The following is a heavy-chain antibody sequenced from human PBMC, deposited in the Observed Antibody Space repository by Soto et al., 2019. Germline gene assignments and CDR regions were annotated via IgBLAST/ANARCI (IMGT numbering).Heavy chain of an antibody. CDR3: ARSGYSSGSMDY. J-gene: IGHJ4*02. Sequence: SETLSLTCTVSGGSIISSSYYWVLIRQPPGKGLEWIGSIYYSGSTYYNPSLKSRVTISVDTSKNQFSLKLSSVTAADTAVYYCARSGYSSGSMDYWGQGTLVTVSS. D-gene: IGHD6-19*01. CDR2: IYYSGST. V-gene: IGHV4-39*01. CDR1: GGSIISSSYY.